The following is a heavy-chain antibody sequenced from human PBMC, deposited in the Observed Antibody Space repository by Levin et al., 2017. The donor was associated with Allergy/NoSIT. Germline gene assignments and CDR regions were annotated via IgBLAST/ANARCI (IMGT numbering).Heavy chain of an antibody. D-gene: IGHD2-15*01. V-gene: IGHV1-24*01. Sequence: PAASVKVSCKVSGYTLTELSMHWVRQAPGKGLEWMGGFDPEDGETIYAQKFQGRVTMTEDTSTDTAYMELSSLRSEDTAVYYCATVPDAYCSGGSCYPAWGQGTLVTVSS. CDR3: ATVPDAYCSGGSCYPA. J-gene: IGHJ5*02. CDR1: GYTLTELS. CDR2: FDPEDGET.